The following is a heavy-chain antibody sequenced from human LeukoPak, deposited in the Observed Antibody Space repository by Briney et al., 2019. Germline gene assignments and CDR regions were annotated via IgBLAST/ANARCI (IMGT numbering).Heavy chain of an antibody. CDR1: GFTFTSYA. CDR3: ARGYSYGFWSDDAFDI. V-gene: IGHV3-23*01. J-gene: IGHJ3*02. Sequence: GGSLRLSCAASGFTFTSYAMSWVRQAPGKGLEWVSSVSGSGGSTYYTDSVKGRFTISRDNSKRTVYLQMNSLRAEDTAVYYCARGYSYGFWSDDAFDIWGQGTMVTVSS. CDR2: VSGSGGST. D-gene: IGHD5-18*01.